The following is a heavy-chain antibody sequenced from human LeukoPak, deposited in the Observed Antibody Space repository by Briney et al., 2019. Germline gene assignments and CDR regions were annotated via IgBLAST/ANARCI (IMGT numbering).Heavy chain of an antibody. D-gene: IGHD2-8*02. CDR2: INHSGST. J-gene: IGHJ3*01. Sequence: SETLSLTCAVYGGSFSGYYWSWIRQPPGKGLEWIGEINHSGSTNYNPSLKSRVTISVDTSKNQFSLKLSSVTAADTAVYYCARLYGYLHPFDLWGQGTMVTVSS. CDR1: GGSFSGYY. V-gene: IGHV4-34*01. CDR3: ARLYGYLHPFDL.